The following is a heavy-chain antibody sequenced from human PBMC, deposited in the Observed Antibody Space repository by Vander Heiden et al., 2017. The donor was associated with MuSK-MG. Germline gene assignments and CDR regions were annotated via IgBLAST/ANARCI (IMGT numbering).Heavy chain of an antibody. CDR3: AVDPDYTGAKY. D-gene: IGHD4-4*01. Sequence: QVQLLQSGAEVKKPGASVKVSCKASGYTFTSYGISGVRQAPGQGLEWMGWIRAYNGNKNYAQKLQGRVTMTTDTSTRTAYRELRRLRSDDTAVYYGAVDPDYTGAKYWGQGTLVTGSS. J-gene: IGHJ4*02. V-gene: IGHV1-18*01. CDR2: IRAYNGNK. CDR1: GYTFTSYG.